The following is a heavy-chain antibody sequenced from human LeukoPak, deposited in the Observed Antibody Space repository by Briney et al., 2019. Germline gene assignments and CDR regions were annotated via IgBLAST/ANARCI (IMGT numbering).Heavy chain of an antibody. V-gene: IGHV4-34*01. CDR2: INHSGST. CDR1: GGSFSGYY. Sequence: SETLSLTCVVYGGSFSGYYWSWIRQPPGKGLEWIGEINHSGSTNYNPSLKSRVTISVDKSKNQFSLKLTSVTAADTAVYNCARANDYGDPLPRYMDVWGKGTTVTVSS. D-gene: IGHD4-17*01. J-gene: IGHJ6*03. CDR3: ARANDYGDPLPRYMDV.